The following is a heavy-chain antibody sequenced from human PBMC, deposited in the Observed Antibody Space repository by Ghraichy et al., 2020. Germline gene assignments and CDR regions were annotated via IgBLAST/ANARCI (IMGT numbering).Heavy chain of an antibody. Sequence: SGPTLVKPTQTLTLTCTFSGFSLNTSGMCVSWIRQPPGKALEWLALIDWDDDKYYSTSLETRLTISKDTSKNQVVLTMTNMDPVDTATYYCARMYYYDSSGFHWFDPWGQGALVTVSS. V-gene: IGHV2-70*01. D-gene: IGHD3-22*01. CDR2: IDWDDDK. J-gene: IGHJ5*02. CDR3: ARMYYYDSSGFHWFDP. CDR1: GFSLNTSGMC.